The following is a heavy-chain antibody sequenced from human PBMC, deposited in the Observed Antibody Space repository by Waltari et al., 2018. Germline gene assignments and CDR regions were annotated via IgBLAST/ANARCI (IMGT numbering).Heavy chain of an antibody. CDR3: ARDSPEWGSPSCLDY. J-gene: IGHJ4*02. D-gene: IGHD2-2*01. V-gene: IGHV3-21*01. CDR2: LSSSSTYI. CDR1: GFTFNVYT. Sequence: EVQLAESGGGLVKPGGSLRLSCAASGFTFNVYTMNWVRQAPGKGLGWVSSLSSSSTYIDYAESVKGRFTISRDNAKNSLYLQMNSLRAEDTAVYYCARDSPEWGSPSCLDYWGQGTLVTVSS.